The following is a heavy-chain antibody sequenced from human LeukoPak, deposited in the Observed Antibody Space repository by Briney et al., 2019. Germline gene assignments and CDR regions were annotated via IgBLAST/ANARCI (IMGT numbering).Heavy chain of an antibody. J-gene: IGHJ4*02. Sequence: SEALSLTCTVSGGSISSSSYYWGWIRQPPGKGLEWIGSIYYSGSTYYNPSLKSRVTISVDTSKNQFSLKLSSVTAADTAVYYCARLKPSYYYGSGSYYHFDYWGQGTLVTVSS. CDR2: IYYSGST. V-gene: IGHV4-39*01. CDR1: GGSISSSSYY. CDR3: ARLKPSYYYGSGSYYHFDY. D-gene: IGHD3-10*01.